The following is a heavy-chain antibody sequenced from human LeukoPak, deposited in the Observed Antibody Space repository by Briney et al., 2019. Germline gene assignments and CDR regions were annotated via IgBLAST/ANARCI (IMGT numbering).Heavy chain of an antibody. CDR1: GGSISSYY. V-gene: IGHV4-59*01. Sequence: SETLSLTCTVSGGSISSYYWSWIRQPPGKGLEWIGYIYYSGSTNYNPSLKSRVTISVDTSKNQFSLKLSSVTAADTAVYYCARVPTYYYDSSGYYDAFDIWGQGTMVTVSS. CDR2: IYYSGST. J-gene: IGHJ3*02. CDR3: ARVPTYYYDSSGYYDAFDI. D-gene: IGHD3-22*01.